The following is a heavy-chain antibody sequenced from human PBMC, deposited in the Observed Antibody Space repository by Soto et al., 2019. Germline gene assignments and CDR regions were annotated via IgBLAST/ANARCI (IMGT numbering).Heavy chain of an antibody. D-gene: IGHD2-8*01. V-gene: IGHV3-33*01. CDR3: ARDARVRFVLDP. CDR2: ILYDGRNK. CDR1: GFNFSAFG. Sequence: QVELVESGGGVVEPGRSLRLSCAASGFNFSAFGLHWVRQAPVQGLEWVALILYDGRNKFYADSVRDRFTIYRDNSKNTLDLPIDSLTPEPTAVDFCARDARVRFVLDPWGQGTVVTVSS. J-gene: IGHJ5*02.